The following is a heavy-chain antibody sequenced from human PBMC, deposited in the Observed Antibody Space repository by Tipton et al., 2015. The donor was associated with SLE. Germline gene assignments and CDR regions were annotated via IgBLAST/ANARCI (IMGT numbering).Heavy chain of an antibody. V-gene: IGHV1-18*03. J-gene: IGHJ4*02. CDR3: ARVWQWRGYFDY. CDR1: GYTFTNYG. Sequence: QSGAEVKKPGASVMVSCKASGYTFTNYGISWVRQAPGQGLEWMGWISAYNGNTNHAQKLQGRVTMTTDTSTSTVYMELRSLRSDDMAVYYCARVWQWRGYFDYWGQGTLVTVSS. D-gene: IGHD6-19*01. CDR2: ISAYNGNT.